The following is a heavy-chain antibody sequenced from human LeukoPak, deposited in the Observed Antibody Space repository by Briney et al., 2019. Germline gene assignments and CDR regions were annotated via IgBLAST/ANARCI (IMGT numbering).Heavy chain of an antibody. CDR3: AKGGFSGSYFDY. Sequence: GGSLRLSCASSGFTFSSYGMSWVRQAPGKGLEWVSAISGSGGSTYYADSVKGRFTISRDNSKNTLYLQMNSLSAEDTAVYYCAKGGFSGSYFDYWGQGTLVTVSS. CDR2: ISGSGGST. CDR1: GFTFSSYG. J-gene: IGHJ4*02. D-gene: IGHD1-26*01. V-gene: IGHV3-23*01.